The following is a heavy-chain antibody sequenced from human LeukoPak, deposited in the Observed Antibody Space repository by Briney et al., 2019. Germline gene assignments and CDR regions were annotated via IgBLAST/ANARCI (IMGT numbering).Heavy chain of an antibody. D-gene: IGHD6-13*01. V-gene: IGHV3-43*02. CDR3: AKDGWYSSSRYFEFGNY. CDR2: ISGDGGST. Sequence: GGSLRLSCAASGFTFDDYAMHWVRQAPGKGLEWVSLISGDGGSTYYADSVKGRFTISRDNSKNSLYLQMNSLRTEDTALYYCAKDGWYSSSRYFEFGNYWGQGTLVTVSS. J-gene: IGHJ4*02. CDR1: GFTFDDYA.